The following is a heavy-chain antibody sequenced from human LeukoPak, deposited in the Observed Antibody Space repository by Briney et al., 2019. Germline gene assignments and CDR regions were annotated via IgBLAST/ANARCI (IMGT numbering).Heavy chain of an antibody. Sequence: ASVKVSCKTSGYIFTDYYMHWVRQAPGQGLEWMGWINPNSGGTNYAQKFQGRVTMTRDSSISTAYMELSRLRSDDTAVYYCARDFKAAGYAYWGQGTLVTVSS. D-gene: IGHD6-13*01. V-gene: IGHV1-2*02. J-gene: IGHJ4*02. CDR3: ARDFKAAGYAY. CDR1: GYIFTDYY. CDR2: INPNSGGT.